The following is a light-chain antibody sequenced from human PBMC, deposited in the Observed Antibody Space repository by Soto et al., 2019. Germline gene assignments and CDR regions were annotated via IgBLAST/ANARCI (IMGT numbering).Light chain of an antibody. V-gene: IGLV1-40*01. J-gene: IGLJ2*01. CDR2: GNI. CDR1: SSNIGAGYD. Sequence: HSVLTQPPSVSGAPGQRVTISCTGSSSNIGAGYDVHWYQHLPGTAPKLLIYGNINRPSGVPDRFSASKSGTSASLAITGLQAEDEADYYCQSYDSSLSGVVFGGGTKLTVL. CDR3: QSYDSSLSGVV.